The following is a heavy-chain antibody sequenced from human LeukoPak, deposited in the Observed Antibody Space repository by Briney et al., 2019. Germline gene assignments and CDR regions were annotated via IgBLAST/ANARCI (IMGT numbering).Heavy chain of an antibody. J-gene: IGHJ4*02. D-gene: IGHD6-6*01. CDR2: IYPGDSET. Sequence: GESLKISCQGSGYSFTSYWIAWVRQMPGKGLEWMGIIYPGDSETRYSPSFQGQVTMSAGKSISTAYLQWSSLKASDTAMYYCARHIRSSSKNYSDYWGQGTLVTVSS. V-gene: IGHV5-51*01. CDR3: ARHIRSSSKNYSDY. CDR1: GYSFTSYW.